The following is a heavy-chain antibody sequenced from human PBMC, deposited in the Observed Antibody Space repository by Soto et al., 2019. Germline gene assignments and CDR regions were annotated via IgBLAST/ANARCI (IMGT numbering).Heavy chain of an antibody. V-gene: IGHV3-73*01. Sequence: GGSLRLSCAASGFTFSGSAMHWVRQASGKGLEWVGRIRSKANSYATAYAASVKGRFTISRDDSKNTAYLQMNSLKTEDTAVYYCTSLYSSGPKAYYYGMDVWGQGTTVTV. CDR3: TSLYSSGPKAYYYGMDV. J-gene: IGHJ6*02. CDR1: GFTFSGSA. CDR2: IRSKANSYAT. D-gene: IGHD6-19*01.